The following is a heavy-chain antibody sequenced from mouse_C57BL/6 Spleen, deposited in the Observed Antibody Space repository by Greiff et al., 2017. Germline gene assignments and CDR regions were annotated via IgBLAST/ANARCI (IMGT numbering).Heavy chain of an antibody. D-gene: IGHD2-13*01. CDR1: GFTFRNYW. J-gene: IGHJ4*01. V-gene: IGHV6-3*01. Sequence: EVMLVESGGGLVQPGGSMKLSCVASGFTFRNYWMNWVRQSPEKGLEWVAQISLKSDNYATHYKESVKGRFTISRDYSKRRVYMQMNNLRAEDTGIYYCTGGEGAMDYWGQGTSVTVSS. CDR2: ISLKSDNYAT. CDR3: TGGEGAMDY.